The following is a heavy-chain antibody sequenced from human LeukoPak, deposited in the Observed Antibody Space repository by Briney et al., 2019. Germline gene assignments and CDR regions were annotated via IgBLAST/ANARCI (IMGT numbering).Heavy chain of an antibody. CDR2: IDYSGST. CDR1: RGSICSAAYY. J-gene: IGHJ6*02. V-gene: IGHV4-30-4*01. CDR3: AREDGDTSYSGMDV. Sequence: KPPESPSLTPTLPRGSICSAAYYSSCIRQPPGKCLEWIGYIDYSGSTYYNPSLKSRVTISVDTSKKQFSLKLSSVTAADTAVYYCAREDGDTSYSGMDVWGQGTTVTVSS. D-gene: IGHD4-17*01.